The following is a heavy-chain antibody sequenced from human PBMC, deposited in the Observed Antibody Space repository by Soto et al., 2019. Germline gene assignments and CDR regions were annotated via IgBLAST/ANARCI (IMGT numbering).Heavy chain of an antibody. CDR1: GFTFSSYT. CDR3: AVGEGTGTPHSAP. V-gene: IGHV3-21*01. CDR2: ISSTGTYI. Sequence: EVHLVESGGGLVKPGGSLRLSCAASGFTFSSYTMNWVRQAPGQGLEWVSSISSTGTYIYYADSVKGRFTITRDNAKNALFLHMNSLRAEDTALYYCAVGEGTGTPHSAPWGQGTLVAVSS. D-gene: IGHD1-7*01. J-gene: IGHJ5*02.